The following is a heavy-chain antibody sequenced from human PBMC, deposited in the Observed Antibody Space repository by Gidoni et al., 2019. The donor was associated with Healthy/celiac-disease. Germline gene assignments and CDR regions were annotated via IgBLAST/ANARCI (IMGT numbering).Heavy chain of an antibody. J-gene: IGHJ4*02. V-gene: IGHV4-34*01. CDR2: INHSGST. D-gene: IGHD3-16*02. Sequence: QVQLQQLGAGLLTPSETLSLTCAVYGGSFSGYYWSWIRQPPGKGLEWIGEINHSGSTNYNPSLKSRVTIAVDTSKNQFSLKLSAVTAADTAVYYCARGGRSWTYWGQGTLVTVSS. CDR1: GGSFSGYY. CDR3: ARGGRSWTY.